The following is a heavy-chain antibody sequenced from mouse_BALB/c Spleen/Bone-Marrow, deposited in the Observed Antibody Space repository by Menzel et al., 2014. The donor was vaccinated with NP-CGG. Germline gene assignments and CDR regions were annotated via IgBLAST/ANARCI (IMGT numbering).Heavy chain of an antibody. V-gene: IGHV2-6-4*01. Sequence: VKVVESGPGLVAPSQSLSIPCPVSGFSFSRYSVHWVRQPPGKGLEWLGMIWGGGSTDYNSALKSRLSISKDNSKRQVLLKMNSLQTDDAAMYYCARCITTRDMDYWGQGTSVTVAS. CDR1: GFSFSRYS. J-gene: IGHJ4*01. CDR3: ARCITTRDMDY. D-gene: IGHD1-1*01. CDR2: IWGGGST.